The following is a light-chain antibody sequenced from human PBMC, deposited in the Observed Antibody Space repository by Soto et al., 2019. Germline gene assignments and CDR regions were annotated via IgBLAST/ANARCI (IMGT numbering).Light chain of an antibody. CDR3: HQYDSSSYT. CDR1: QSISTGY. V-gene: IGKV3-20*01. Sequence: EIVLAQSPGTLSSSPGERATLSCRASQSISTGYLAWYQQKPGQAPRLLIYATSTRATGLPDRFSGSGSGTDFTLTISRLEPEDFAVYYCHQYDSSSYTFGQGTKLEI. CDR2: ATS. J-gene: IGKJ2*01.